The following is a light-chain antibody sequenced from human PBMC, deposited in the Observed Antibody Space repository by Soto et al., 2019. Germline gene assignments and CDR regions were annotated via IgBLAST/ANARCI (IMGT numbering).Light chain of an antibody. CDR1: SSNIGNNY. CDR2: DNN. CDR3: GTWDTSLSAVV. Sequence: QSVLTQPPSVSAAPGQKVTIPCSGSSSNIGNNYVSWYQHLPGTAPKLLIYDNNERPSGIPDRFSGSKSGTSXTLGITGLQTGDEADYYCGTWDTSLSAVVFGXGTKXTVL. V-gene: IGLV1-51*01. J-gene: IGLJ2*01.